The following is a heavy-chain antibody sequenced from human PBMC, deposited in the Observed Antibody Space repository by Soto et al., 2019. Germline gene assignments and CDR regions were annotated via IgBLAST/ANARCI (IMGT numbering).Heavy chain of an antibody. D-gene: IGHD3-22*01. J-gene: IGHJ4*02. Sequence: QVKLQESGPGLVKASQTLSLTCIVSGGSISSGGYYWSWIRQHPGKGLEWLGYIYYNSNTYYNPALKSRLDISIDTSKKQFFLNLTSVTAAVTAVYYCARGGLSSGYSAFDYWGQGTLVIVSS. V-gene: IGHV4-31*03. CDR1: GGSISSGGYY. CDR2: IYYNSNT. CDR3: ARGGLSSGYSAFDY.